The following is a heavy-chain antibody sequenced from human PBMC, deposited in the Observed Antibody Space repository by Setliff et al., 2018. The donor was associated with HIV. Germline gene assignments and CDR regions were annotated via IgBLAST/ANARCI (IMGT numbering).Heavy chain of an antibody. CDR1: GFTFRSYA. J-gene: IGHJ3*01. CDR2: ISHDGSIE. Sequence: GGSLRLSCAASGFTFRSYAMHWVRQAPGKGLEWVADISHDGSIEDYADSVRGRFTISRDDSNNTLYLQLNSLRAEDTAIYYCARGQFRLRPDSLDLWGQGTLVTVSS. V-gene: IGHV3-30*04. CDR3: ARGQFRLRPDSLDL. D-gene: IGHD2-21*01.